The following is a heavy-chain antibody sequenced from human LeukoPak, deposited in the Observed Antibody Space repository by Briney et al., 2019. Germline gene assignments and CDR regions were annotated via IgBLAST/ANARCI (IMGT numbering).Heavy chain of an antibody. CDR1: GYTFTSYS. J-gene: IGHJ6*02. CDR3: AKGRCSITSCYERYYYGMDV. CDR2: INPNSGGT. D-gene: IGHD2-2*01. V-gene: IGHV1-2*02. Sequence: ASVKVSCKASGYTFTSYSMHWVRQAPGRGLEWMGRINPNSGGTNYAQKFQGRVTMTRDTSISTAYMELSRLRSDDTAVYYCAKGRCSITSCYERYYYGMDVWGQGTTVTVSS.